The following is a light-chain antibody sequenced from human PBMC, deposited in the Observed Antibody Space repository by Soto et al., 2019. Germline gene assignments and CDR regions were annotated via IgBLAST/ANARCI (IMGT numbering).Light chain of an antibody. CDR1: SSNIGAGFD. J-gene: IGLJ1*01. Sequence: QSVLTQPPSMSGAPGRGITISAPGKSSNIGAGFDVHWYQQLPRTAPKLLIFANNNRPSGVPDRFSGSKSGTSASLAITGLQAEDEAEYCCQSYDTSLSAHVFGSGTKLTVL. CDR2: ANN. CDR3: QSYDTSLSAHV. V-gene: IGLV1-40*01.